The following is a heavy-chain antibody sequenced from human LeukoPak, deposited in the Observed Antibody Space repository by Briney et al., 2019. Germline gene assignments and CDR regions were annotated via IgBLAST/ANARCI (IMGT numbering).Heavy chain of an antibody. CDR2: ISGSGTT. D-gene: IGHD5-12*01. Sequence: GGSLRLSCAASGFTFSRYAMSWVRQAPGKGLEWVSGISGSGTTYYADSVKGRFTISRDNAKNSLYLQMNSLRAEDTAVYYCARGSRRGYSGYDEFDYWGQGTLVTVSS. V-gene: IGHV3-69-1*01. CDR1: GFTFSRYA. CDR3: ARGSRRGYSGYDEFDY. J-gene: IGHJ4*02.